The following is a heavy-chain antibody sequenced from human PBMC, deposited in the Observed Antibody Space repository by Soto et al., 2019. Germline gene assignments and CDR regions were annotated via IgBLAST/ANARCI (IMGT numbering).Heavy chain of an antibody. J-gene: IGHJ3*02. CDR3: ARERSSGAFDI. Sequence: QVQLVQSGAEVKKPGASVKVSCKTSGYTFTSYDINWVRQATGQGLEWMGWMDPNSGNTAYAQKFQGRVTMTRNTSIRTAYMELSSLRSGDTAVYYCARERSSGAFDIWGQGTRVTVSS. CDR1: GYTFTSYD. D-gene: IGHD1-26*01. V-gene: IGHV1-8*01. CDR2: MDPNSGNT.